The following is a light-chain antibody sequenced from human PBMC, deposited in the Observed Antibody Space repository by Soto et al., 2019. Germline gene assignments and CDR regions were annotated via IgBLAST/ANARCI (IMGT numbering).Light chain of an antibody. CDR1: QSVTSNY. CDR3: QQYGSSPFT. CDR2: DAS. V-gene: IGKV3-20*01. J-gene: IGKJ3*01. Sequence: EIVLTQSPGTLSLSPGERATLSCRASQSVTSNYLAWHQQKPGQAPRLLIYDASTRATGIPDRFSGSGSGTDFTLTISRLEPEDFAVYYCQQYGSSPFTFGPWTKVDIK.